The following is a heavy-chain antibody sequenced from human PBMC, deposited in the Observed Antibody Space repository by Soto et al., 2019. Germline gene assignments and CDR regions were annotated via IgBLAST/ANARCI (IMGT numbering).Heavy chain of an antibody. D-gene: IGHD6-19*01. CDR1: GGTFSSYA. J-gene: IGHJ6*02. V-gene: IGHV1-69*12. Sequence: QVQLVQSGAEVKKPGSSVKVSCKASGGTFSSYAISWVRQAPGQGLEWMGGIIPIFGTANYAQKFQGRVTITADESTSTAYMGRSSLRSEDSAVYYCAREVAVAVHYYYSGMDVWGQGTTVTVSS. CDR2: IIPIFGTA. CDR3: AREVAVAVHYYYSGMDV.